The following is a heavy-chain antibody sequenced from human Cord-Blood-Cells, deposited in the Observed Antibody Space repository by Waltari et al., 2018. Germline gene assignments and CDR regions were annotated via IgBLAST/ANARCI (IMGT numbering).Heavy chain of an antibody. CDR2: ISAYNGNT. D-gene: IGHD3-10*01. CDR3: ARDRDRGITMVRGGKSQNAFDI. Sequence: QVQLVQSGAEVKKPGASVKVSCKASGYPFTSYGISWVRPAPGQGREGLGWISAYNGNTNYAQKHQGRVTMTTDTSTSTAYMELRSLRSDDTAVYYCARDRDRGITMVRGGKSQNAFDIWGQGTMVTVSS. J-gene: IGHJ3*02. CDR1: GYPFTSYG. V-gene: IGHV1-18*04.